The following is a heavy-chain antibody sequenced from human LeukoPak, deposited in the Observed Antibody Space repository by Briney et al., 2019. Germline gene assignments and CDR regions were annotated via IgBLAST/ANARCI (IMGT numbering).Heavy chain of an antibody. CDR2: IKQDGSEK. V-gene: IGHV3-7*01. CDR3: ARGRGDY. CDR1: GFIFSTSW. J-gene: IGHJ4*02. Sequence: GGSLELSCASSGFIFSTSWMSWVRQAPGKGLEWVANIKQDGSEKSYVDSVKGRFTISRDNAKNSLYLQMNSLRAEDTAVYYCARGRGDYWGQGTLVTVSS.